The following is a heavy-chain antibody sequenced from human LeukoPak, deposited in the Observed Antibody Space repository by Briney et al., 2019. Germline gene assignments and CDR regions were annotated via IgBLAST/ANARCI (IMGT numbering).Heavy chain of an antibody. CDR1: GYTLTGLS. Sequence: GASVKVSCKVSGYTLTGLSMHWVRQAPGKGLEWMGGFDPEDGETIYAQKFQGRVTMTEDTSTDTAYMELSSLRSEDTAVYYCATSMGSTITAPFDYWGQGTLVTVSS. CDR2: FDPEDGET. D-gene: IGHD1-26*01. J-gene: IGHJ4*02. V-gene: IGHV1-24*01. CDR3: ATSMGSTITAPFDY.